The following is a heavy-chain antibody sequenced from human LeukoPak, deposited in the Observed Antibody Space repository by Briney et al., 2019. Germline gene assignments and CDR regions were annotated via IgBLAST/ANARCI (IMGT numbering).Heavy chain of an antibody. J-gene: IGHJ4*02. V-gene: IGHV4-34*01. CDR1: GFTFRSYW. CDR2: INHSGST. Sequence: GSLRLSCAASGFTFRSYWMDWVRQPPGKGLEWIGEINHSGSTNYNPSLKSRVTISVDTSKNQFSLKLSSVTAADTAVYYCARHRTVLRYFDWLPDTHYYFDYWGQGTLVTVSS. CDR3: ARHRTVLRYFDWLPDTHYYFDY. D-gene: IGHD3-9*01.